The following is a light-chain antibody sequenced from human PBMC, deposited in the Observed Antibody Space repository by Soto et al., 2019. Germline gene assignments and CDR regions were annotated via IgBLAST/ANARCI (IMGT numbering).Light chain of an antibody. CDR1: SSDVGGYNY. V-gene: IGLV2-8*01. CDR2: EVS. J-gene: IGLJ2*01. Sequence: QSALTQPPSASGSPGQSVTISCTGTSSDVGGYNYVSWYQQHPGKAPKLMIYEVSKRPSGVPDRFSGSKSGNTASLTVCGRQAEDEADYCCSSYAGSTVVFGGGTKLTVL. CDR3: SSYAGSTVV.